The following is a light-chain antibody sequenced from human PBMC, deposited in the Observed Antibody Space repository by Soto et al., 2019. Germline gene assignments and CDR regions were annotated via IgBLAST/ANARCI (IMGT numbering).Light chain of an antibody. CDR2: GAS. CDR3: QLYGSSSWT. Sequence: EIVLTQSPGTLSLSPGERATLSCRASQSVINTYLAWYQQTPGQAPRLLIYGASSRATGIPDRFSGSGSGTDFTLTISRLEPEDSAVYYCQLYGSSSWTFGQGTKVDIK. J-gene: IGKJ1*01. V-gene: IGKV3-20*01. CDR1: QSVINTY.